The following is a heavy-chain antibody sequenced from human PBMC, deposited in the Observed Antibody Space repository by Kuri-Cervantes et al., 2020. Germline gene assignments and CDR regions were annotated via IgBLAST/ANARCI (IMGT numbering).Heavy chain of an antibody. V-gene: IGHV3-15*01. Sequence: GESLKISCAASGFTFSDHYMDWVRQAPGKGLEWVGRIKSKTDGGTTDYAAPVKGRFTISRDDSKNTLYLQMNSLKTEDTAVYYCTVSLGVAYYDFWSGYVIWGQGTMVTVSS. CDR2: IKSKTDGGTT. CDR3: TVSLGVAYYDFWSGYVI. D-gene: IGHD3-3*01. CDR1: GFTFSDHY. J-gene: IGHJ3*02.